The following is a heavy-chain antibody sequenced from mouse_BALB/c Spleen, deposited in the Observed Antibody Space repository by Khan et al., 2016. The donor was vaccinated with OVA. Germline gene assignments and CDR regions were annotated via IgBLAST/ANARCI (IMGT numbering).Heavy chain of an antibody. J-gene: IGHJ3*01. V-gene: IGHV2-4-1*01. CDR1: GFSLTTYG. CDR2: IWSGGNA. CDR3: ARNSSRYDFSY. Sequence: QVQLQQSGPGLVQPSQRLSITCTVSGFSLTTYGIHWVRQSPGKDLEWLGVIWSGGNADYNAAFISRQSTSKENSTSQAFFKQISLQADDTAIYYCARNSSRYDFSYWGQGTLVTVSA. D-gene: IGHD2-14*01.